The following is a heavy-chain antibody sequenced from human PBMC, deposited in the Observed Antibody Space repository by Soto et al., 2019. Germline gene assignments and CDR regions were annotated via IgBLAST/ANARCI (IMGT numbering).Heavy chain of an antibody. V-gene: IGHV4-31*03. J-gene: IGHJ4*02. CDR1: GGSISSGGYY. Sequence: PSETLSLTCTVSGGSISSGGYYWSWIRQHPGKGLEWIGYIYYSGSTYYNPSLKSRVTISVDTSKNQFSLKLSSVTAADTAVYYCARGPTVEWYGGDFDYWGQGTLVTVPS. CDR2: IYYSGST. CDR3: ARGPTVEWYGGDFDY. D-gene: IGHD3-3*01.